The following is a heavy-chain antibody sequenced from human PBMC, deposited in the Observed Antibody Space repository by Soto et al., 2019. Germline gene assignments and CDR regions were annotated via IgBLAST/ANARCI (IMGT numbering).Heavy chain of an antibody. Sequence: QVQLVQSGAEVKKPGSSVKVSCNASGGTFSIYAISWVRQAPGQGLEWMGGIIPIFGTANYAQKFQDRVTITADESTSTAYMELSSLRSEDTAVYYCARDFSSSWYPDNWFDPWGQGTLVTVSS. D-gene: IGHD6-13*01. J-gene: IGHJ5*02. CDR2: IIPIFGTA. CDR1: GGTFSIYA. CDR3: ARDFSSSWYPDNWFDP. V-gene: IGHV1-69*01.